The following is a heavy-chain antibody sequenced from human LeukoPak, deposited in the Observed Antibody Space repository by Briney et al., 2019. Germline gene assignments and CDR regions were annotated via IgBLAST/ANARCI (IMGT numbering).Heavy chain of an antibody. V-gene: IGHV4-38-2*02. Sequence: SETLSLTCTVSGYSISSGYYWGWIRQPPGKGLEWIGSIYHSGSTYYNPSLKSRVTISVDTSKNQFSLKLSSVTAADTAVYYCARHLGPITMIAPHAFDIWGQGTMVTVSS. CDR2: IYHSGST. D-gene: IGHD3-22*01. CDR1: GYSISSGYY. J-gene: IGHJ3*02. CDR3: ARHLGPITMIAPHAFDI.